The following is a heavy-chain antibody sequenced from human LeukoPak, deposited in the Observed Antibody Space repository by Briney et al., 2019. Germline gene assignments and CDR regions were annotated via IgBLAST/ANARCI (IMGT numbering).Heavy chain of an antibody. V-gene: IGHV3-30*04. Sequence: PGRSLRLSCAASGFTFSSYAMHWVRQAPGKGLEWVAVISYDGSNKYYADSVKGRFTISRDNSKNTLYLQMNSLRAEDTAVCYCAREDYGGLDYWGQGTLVTVSS. D-gene: IGHD4-23*01. CDR2: ISYDGSNK. J-gene: IGHJ4*02. CDR1: GFTFSSYA. CDR3: AREDYGGLDY.